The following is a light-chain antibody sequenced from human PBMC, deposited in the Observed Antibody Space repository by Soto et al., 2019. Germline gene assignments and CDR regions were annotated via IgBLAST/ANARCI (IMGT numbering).Light chain of an antibody. CDR1: NSDVGTYDL. V-gene: IGLV2-23*02. J-gene: IGLJ3*02. Sequence: QSALTQPASVSGSPGQSITISCTGTNSDVGTYDLVSWYQQHPGKAPKLMIFEVNKRPSGVSNRFSGSKSGNTASLTISGLLAEDESDYYCCSYVGGSTYALFGGGTKLTVL. CDR2: EVN. CDR3: CSYVGGSTYAL.